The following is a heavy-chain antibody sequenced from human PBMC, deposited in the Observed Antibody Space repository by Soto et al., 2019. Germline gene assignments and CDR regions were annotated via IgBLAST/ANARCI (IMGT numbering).Heavy chain of an antibody. V-gene: IGHV3-23*01. J-gene: IGHJ4*02. CDR3: AKGARPFQTGTTYFDY. Sequence: PGVSLRLSCAASGFTFSSYAMSWVRQAPGKGLEWVSAISGSGGSTYYADSVKGRFTISRDNSKNTLYLQMNSLRAEDTAVYYCAKGARPFQTGTTYFDYWGQGTLVTASS. CDR1: GFTFSSYA. CDR2: ISGSGGST. D-gene: IGHD1-7*01.